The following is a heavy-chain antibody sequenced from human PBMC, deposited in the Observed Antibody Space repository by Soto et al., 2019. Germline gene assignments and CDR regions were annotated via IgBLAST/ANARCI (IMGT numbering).Heavy chain of an antibody. J-gene: IGHJ1*01. V-gene: IGHV1-3*01. CDR1: GYTFTSYA. CDR2: INAGNGNT. CDR3: ARGARVGATGVGYFQH. Sequence: ASVKVSCKASGYTFTSYAMHWVRQAPGQRLEWMGWINAGNGNTKYSQKFQGRVTITRDTSASTPYMELSSLRSEDTAVYYCARGARVGATGVGYFQHWGQGTLVTVSS. D-gene: IGHD1-26*01.